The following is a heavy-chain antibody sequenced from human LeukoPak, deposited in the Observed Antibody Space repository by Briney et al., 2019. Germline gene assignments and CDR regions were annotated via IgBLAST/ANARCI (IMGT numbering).Heavy chain of an antibody. D-gene: IGHD4-17*01. CDR2: INHSGST. V-gene: IGHV4-34*01. J-gene: IGHJ4*02. CDR3: ARRLRPGSYYFDY. Sequence: SETLSLTCAVYGGSFSGYYWSWIRQPPGKGLEWIGEINHSGSTNYKPSLKSRVTISVDTSKSQFSLKLSSVTAADTAVYYCARRLRPGSYYFDYWGQGTLVTVSS. CDR1: GGSFSGYY.